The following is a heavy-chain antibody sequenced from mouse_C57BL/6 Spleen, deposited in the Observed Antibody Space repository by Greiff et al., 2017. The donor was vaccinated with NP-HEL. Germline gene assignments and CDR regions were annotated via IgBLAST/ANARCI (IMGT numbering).Heavy chain of an antibody. CDR1: GYTFTDYE. D-gene: IGHD2-4*01. CDR3: TRGYYDYDGSYAMDY. CDR2: IDPETGGT. J-gene: IGHJ4*01. V-gene: IGHV1-15*01. Sequence: QVQLQQSGAELVRPGASVTLSCKASGYTFTDYEMHWVKQTPVHGLEWIGAIDPETGGTAYNQKFKGKAILTADKSSSTAYMELRSLTSEDSAVYYCTRGYYDYDGSYAMDYWGQGTSVTVSS.